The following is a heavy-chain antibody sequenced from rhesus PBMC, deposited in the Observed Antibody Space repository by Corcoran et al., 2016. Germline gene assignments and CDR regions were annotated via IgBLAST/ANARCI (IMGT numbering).Heavy chain of an antibody. CDR1: GGSISSNY. D-gene: IGHD5-24*01. Sequence: QVQLQESGPGLVKPSETLSLTCAVSGGSISSNYWSWIRQAPGKGLEWIGRIDGTVGSTAYHPSLQIRVTISTDTSKNQFSLKLSSVTAADTAVYYCARPLPAGTALFYWGQGVLVTVSS. CDR2: IDGTVGST. CDR3: ARPLPAGTALFY. V-gene: IGHV4-160*01. J-gene: IGHJ4*01.